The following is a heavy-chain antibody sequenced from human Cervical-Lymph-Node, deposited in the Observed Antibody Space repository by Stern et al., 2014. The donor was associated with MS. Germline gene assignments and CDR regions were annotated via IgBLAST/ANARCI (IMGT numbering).Heavy chain of an antibody. J-gene: IGHJ4*02. Sequence: QVTLKESGPTLVKPTETLTLTCTFSGFSLSTSGEGVGWFRQPPGKALEFLALIYWDDVHRYSPSLQNRLTVTKDTSRNQVVLTMTNMDHVDTATYYCAHRLPNYNDGFDYWGQGTLVTVPS. CDR1: GFSLSTSGEG. D-gene: IGHD1-7*01. CDR3: AHRLPNYNDGFDY. V-gene: IGHV2-5*02. CDR2: IYWDDVH.